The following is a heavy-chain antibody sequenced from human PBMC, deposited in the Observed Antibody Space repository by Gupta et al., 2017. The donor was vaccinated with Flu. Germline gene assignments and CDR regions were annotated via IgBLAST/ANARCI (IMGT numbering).Heavy chain of an antibody. CDR1: GYTFTGYY. V-gene: IGHV1-2*02. Sequence: QVQLVQSGAEVKKPGASVKVSCKASGYTFTGYYMHWVRQAPGQGLEWMGWINPNSGGTKYAQKLQGRVTMTRDTSISTAYMELSRLRSDDTAVDYCARVGKDRWGSGYEVFDYWGQGTLVTVSS. D-gene: IGHD5-12*01. J-gene: IGHJ4*02. CDR2: INPNSGGT. CDR3: ARVGKDRWGSGYEVFDY.